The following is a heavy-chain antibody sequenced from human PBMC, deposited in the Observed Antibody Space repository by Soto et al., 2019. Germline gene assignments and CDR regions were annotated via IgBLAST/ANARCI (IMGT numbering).Heavy chain of an antibody. V-gene: IGHV3-30*18. Sequence: QVQLVESGGGVVQPGKSLRLSCAASGFTFDAYGMHWVRQAPGKGLEWVAAISYVGSNKYYADSVKGRFTISRDNSKNTQYLQMNSLRAEDTAVYYCAKEVDVGYYGSVDNFDSWGQGTLVTVSS. CDR1: GFTFDAYG. D-gene: IGHD3-10*01. CDR3: AKEVDVGYYGSVDNFDS. CDR2: ISYVGSNK. J-gene: IGHJ4*02.